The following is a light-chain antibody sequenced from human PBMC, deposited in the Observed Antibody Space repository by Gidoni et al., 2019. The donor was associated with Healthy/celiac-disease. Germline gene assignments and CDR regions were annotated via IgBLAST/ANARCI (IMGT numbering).Light chain of an antibody. CDR3: TSRDSSGLHVV. CDR2: GKN. J-gene: IGLJ2*01. CDR1: SLRSYY. Sequence: SSELTQVPAVSRALGTTVRITCQGGSLRSYYASWYQQKPGQAPVLVIYGKNNRPSGIPDRFSGSSSGNTASLTITGAQAEDEADYYCTSRDSSGLHVVFGGGTKLTVL. V-gene: IGLV3-19*01.